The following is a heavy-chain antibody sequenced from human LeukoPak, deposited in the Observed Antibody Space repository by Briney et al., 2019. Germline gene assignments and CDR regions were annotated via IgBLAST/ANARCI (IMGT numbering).Heavy chain of an antibody. CDR2: IRYDGSNK. CDR3: AKGVGYCSGGSCYPSY. D-gene: IGHD2-15*01. CDR1: GFTFSSYG. Sequence: HPGGSLRLSCAASGFTFSSYGMHWVRQAPGKGLEWVAFIRYDGSNKYYADSVKGRFTISRDNSKNTLYLQMNSLRAEDTAVYYCAKGVGYCSGGSCYPSYWGQGTLVTVSS. V-gene: IGHV3-30*02. J-gene: IGHJ4*02.